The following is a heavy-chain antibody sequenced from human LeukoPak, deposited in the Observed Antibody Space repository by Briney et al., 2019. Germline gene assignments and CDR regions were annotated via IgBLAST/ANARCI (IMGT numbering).Heavy chain of an antibody. J-gene: IGHJ4*02. Sequence: ASVKVSCKASGYTFTSYYIHWVRQAPGQGLEWIAIINPSGGSTTYAQKFQGRVTVTRDMSTSTVYMELSSLRSEDTALYYCAKGWELPSFDYWGQGTLVTVSS. CDR2: INPSGGST. CDR1: GYTFTSYY. V-gene: IGHV1-46*01. CDR3: AKGWELPSFDY. D-gene: IGHD3-10*01.